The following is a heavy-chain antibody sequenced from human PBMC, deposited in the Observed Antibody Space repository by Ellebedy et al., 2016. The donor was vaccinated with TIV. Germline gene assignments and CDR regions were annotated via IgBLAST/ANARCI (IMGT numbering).Heavy chain of an antibody. Sequence: GESLKISCVASGFTFDTYGMHWVRQAPGKGLEWVALVSYDGTNKFYAESVKGRFTISRDNSNNTLYLAMNSLRREDTAVYYCARLQMDGDSFDYWGQGTLVTVSS. D-gene: IGHD4-11*01. J-gene: IGHJ4*02. V-gene: IGHV3-30*03. CDR2: VSYDGTNK. CDR1: GFTFDTYG. CDR3: ARLQMDGDSFDY.